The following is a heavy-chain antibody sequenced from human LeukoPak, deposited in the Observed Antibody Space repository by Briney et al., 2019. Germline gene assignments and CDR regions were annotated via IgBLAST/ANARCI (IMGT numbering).Heavy chain of an antibody. Sequence: GGSLRLSCAASGFTFSSYAMSWVRQAPGKGLEWVSAISGSGGSTYYADSVKGRFTISRDNSKNTLYLQMNSLRAEDTAVYYCAKVLGCSSTSCYNPIDYWGQGTLVSVSS. J-gene: IGHJ4*02. D-gene: IGHD2-2*02. CDR3: AKVLGCSSTSCYNPIDY. CDR2: ISGSGGST. CDR1: GFTFSSYA. V-gene: IGHV3-23*01.